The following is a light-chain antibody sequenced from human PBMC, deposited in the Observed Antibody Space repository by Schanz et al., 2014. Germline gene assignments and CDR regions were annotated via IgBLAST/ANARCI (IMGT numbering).Light chain of an antibody. CDR2: AGS. CDR3: RQYGSLPET. CDR1: QSVASN. Sequence: IVMTQSPATLSVSPGERVTLSCRASQSVASNLAWYQHKTGQAPRLLIYAGSKRATGIPARFSGSGSGTEFTLTISRLEPEDFAVYYCRQYGSLPETFGQGTKVEIK. J-gene: IGKJ1*01. V-gene: IGKV3-15*01.